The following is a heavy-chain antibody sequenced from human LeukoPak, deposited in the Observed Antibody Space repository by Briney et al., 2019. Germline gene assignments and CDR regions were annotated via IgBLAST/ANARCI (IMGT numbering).Heavy chain of an antibody. D-gene: IGHD3-16*01. Sequence: SETLSLTCTVSGGSISSYYWSWIRQPPGKGLEWIGYIYYSGSTNYNPSLKGRVTISVDTSKNQFSLKLSSVTAADTAVYYCARKEGGATDYWGQGTLVTVSS. V-gene: IGHV4-59*08. CDR3: ARKEGGATDY. CDR1: GGSISSYY. CDR2: IYYSGST. J-gene: IGHJ4*02.